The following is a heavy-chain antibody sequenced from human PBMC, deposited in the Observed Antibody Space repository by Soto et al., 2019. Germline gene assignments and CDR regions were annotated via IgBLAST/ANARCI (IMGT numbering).Heavy chain of an antibody. CDR2: IYYSGST. Sequence: PSETLSLTRTVSGGSLSSYYWSWVRQPPGKGLEWIGYIYYSGSTNYHPSLKSRVTISVDTSKNQFSLKLSSVTAADTAVYYCARTYIRRVRGPKGGYMDVWGKGTTVTVSS. V-gene: IGHV4-59*12. CDR1: GGSLSSYY. J-gene: IGHJ6*03. D-gene: IGHD3-10*01. CDR3: ARTYIRRVRGPKGGYMDV.